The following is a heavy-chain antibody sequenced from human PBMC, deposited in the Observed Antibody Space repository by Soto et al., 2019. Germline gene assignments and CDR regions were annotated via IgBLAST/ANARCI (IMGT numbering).Heavy chain of an antibody. J-gene: IGHJ5*02. Sequence: QVQLQESGPGLVKPSETLSLTCTVSGGSISSYYWSWIRQPPGKGLEWIGYIYYSGSTNYNPSLKSRVTISVDTSKNQFSLKLSSVTAADTAVYYCARVRGIAAVRWFDPWGQGTLVTVSS. CDR3: ARVRGIAAVRWFDP. CDR2: IYYSGST. CDR1: GGSISSYY. D-gene: IGHD6-13*01. V-gene: IGHV4-59*01.